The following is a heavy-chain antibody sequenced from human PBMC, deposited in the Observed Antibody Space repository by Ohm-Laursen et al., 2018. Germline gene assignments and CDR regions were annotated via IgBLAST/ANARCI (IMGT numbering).Heavy chain of an antibody. V-gene: IGHV3-30*18. J-gene: IGHJ4*02. CDR2: ISYDGSNK. Sequence: SLRLSCAASGFTFSSYGMHWVRQAPGKGLEWVAVISYDGSNKYYADSVKSRFTISRDNSKNTLYLQMNSLRAEDTAVYYCAKDGQWLVYFDYWGQGTLVTVSS. CDR1: GFTFSSYG. CDR3: AKDGQWLVYFDY. D-gene: IGHD6-19*01.